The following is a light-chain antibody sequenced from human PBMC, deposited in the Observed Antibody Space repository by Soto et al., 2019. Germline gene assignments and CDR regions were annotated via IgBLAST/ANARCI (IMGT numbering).Light chain of an antibody. V-gene: IGLV2-14*01. CDR2: EVS. CDR1: SSDVGDNY. Sequence: QSALTQPPSASGSPGQSVTISCTGTSSDVGDNYVSWYQQHPGKAPKLMIYEVSNRPSGVSNRFSGSKSGNTASLTISGLQAEDEADYYCSSYTSSSSYVFGTGTKVTVL. CDR3: SSYTSSSSYV. J-gene: IGLJ1*01.